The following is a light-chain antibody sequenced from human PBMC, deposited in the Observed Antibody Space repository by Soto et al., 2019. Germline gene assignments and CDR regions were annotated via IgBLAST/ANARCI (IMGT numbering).Light chain of an antibody. CDR2: YDS. V-gene: IGLV3-21*04. Sequence: SYELTQPPSVSVAPGKTARITCGGNNIGSKSVHWYQQKPGQAPVRVIYYDSDRPSGIPERFSGSNSGNTATLTISRVEAGDEADYYCQVWDSRSDHWVFGGGTKLTVL. CDR1: NIGSKS. J-gene: IGLJ3*02. CDR3: QVWDSRSDHWV.